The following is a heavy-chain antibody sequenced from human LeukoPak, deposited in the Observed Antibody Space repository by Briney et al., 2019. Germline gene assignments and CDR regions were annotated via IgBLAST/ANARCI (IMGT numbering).Heavy chain of an antibody. CDR3: ARWADIGLDH. V-gene: IGHV4-31*03. CDR1: GGSISSGGYY. J-gene: IGHJ4*02. Sequence: SETLSLTCTVSGGSISSGGYYWSWIRQHPGKGLEWIGYIYYSGSTYYNPSLKSRVTISVDTSKNQFSLKLSSVTAADTAVYYCARWADIGLDHRGQGTLVTVSS. CDR2: IYYSGST.